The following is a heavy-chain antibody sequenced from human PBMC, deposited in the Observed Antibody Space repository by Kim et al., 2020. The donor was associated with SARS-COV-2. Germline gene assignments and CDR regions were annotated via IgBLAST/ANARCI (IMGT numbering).Heavy chain of an antibody. CDR1: GGSISSYY. D-gene: IGHD5-18*01. Sequence: SETLSLTCTVSGGSISSYYWSWIRQPAGKGLEWIGRIYTSGSTNYNPSLKSRVTMSVDTSKNQFSLKLSSVTAADTAVYYCAREDTAMVPGYFDYWGQGTLVTVSS. V-gene: IGHV4-4*07. CDR2: IYTSGST. CDR3: AREDTAMVPGYFDY. J-gene: IGHJ4*02.